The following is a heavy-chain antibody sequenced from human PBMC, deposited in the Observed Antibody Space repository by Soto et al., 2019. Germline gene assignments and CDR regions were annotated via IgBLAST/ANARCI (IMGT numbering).Heavy chain of an antibody. Sequence: QVQLQESGPGLVKPSQTLSLTCTVSGDSISSGGYYWTWIRQHPGKGLEWIGYIYHSGSAYYNPSLKSRVTISVDTSENQFSLNLRSVTAADTAVYYCARDQEVNYADYGGSDYYYGMDVWGQGTTVTVSS. J-gene: IGHJ6*02. D-gene: IGHD4-17*01. CDR1: GDSISSGGYY. CDR2: IYHSGSA. V-gene: IGHV4-31*03. CDR3: ARDQEVNYADYGGSDYYYGMDV.